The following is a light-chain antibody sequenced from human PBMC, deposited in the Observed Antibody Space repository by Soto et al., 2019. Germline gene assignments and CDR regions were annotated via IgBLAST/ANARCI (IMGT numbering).Light chain of an antibody. CDR1: STDVGAYNY. CDR2: EVT. CDR3: GSHADNSKLV. V-gene: IGLV2-8*01. Sequence: QSALTQPPSASGSPGQSVTISCTGTSTDVGAYNYVSWYQQHPGKAPKLMIYEVTKRPSGVPDRFSGSKSGNTASLTVSGLQTGDEGDYYCGSHADNSKLVCGGGTTLPVL. J-gene: IGLJ3*02.